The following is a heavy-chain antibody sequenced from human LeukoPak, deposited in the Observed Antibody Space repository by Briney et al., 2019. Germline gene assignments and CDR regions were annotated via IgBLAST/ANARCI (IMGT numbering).Heavy chain of an antibody. CDR3: ARDQYGDYSLDY. V-gene: IGHV3-21*01. Sequence: PGGSLRLSCAASGFTFTTYSMTWVRQAPGKGLEWVSSISSSGTYTYYADSLKGRFTISRDNGKSSLFLQMNSLRAEDTAIYYCARDQYGDYSLDYWGQGTLVTVSS. CDR1: GFTFTTYS. D-gene: IGHD4-17*01. CDR2: ISSSGTYT. J-gene: IGHJ4*02.